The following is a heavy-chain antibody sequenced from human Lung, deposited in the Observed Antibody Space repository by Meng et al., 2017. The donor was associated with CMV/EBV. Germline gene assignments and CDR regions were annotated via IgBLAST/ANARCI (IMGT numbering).Heavy chain of an antibody. D-gene: IGHD3-22*01. J-gene: IGHJ4*02. V-gene: IGHV3-21*01. Sequence: GGSLRLSCAASGFTFSSYSMNWVRQAPGKGLEWVSSISSSSSYISYADSVKGRFIISRDNAKNSLYLQMNSLRAEDTAVYHCAHTYYYDSSGYYPFDYWGQGXLVTVSS. CDR1: GFTFSSYS. CDR3: AHTYYYDSSGYYPFDY. CDR2: ISSSSSYI.